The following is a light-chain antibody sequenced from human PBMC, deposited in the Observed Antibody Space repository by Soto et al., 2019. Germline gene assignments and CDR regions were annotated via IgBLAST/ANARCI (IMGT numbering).Light chain of an antibody. J-gene: IGKJ1*01. CDR2: GAS. CDR3: QQYGSSPGT. V-gene: IGKV3-20*01. Sequence: EIVLTQSPGTLSLSPGERATLSCRASQSVSSSYLAWYQQKPGQAPRLLIYGASSRATGIPDRFSGSGSGTDFPLTNSRLEPEDFAVYYCQQYGSSPGTFGQGTKVEIK. CDR1: QSVSSSY.